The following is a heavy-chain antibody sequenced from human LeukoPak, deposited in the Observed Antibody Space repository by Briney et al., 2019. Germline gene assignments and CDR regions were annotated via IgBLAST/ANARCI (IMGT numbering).Heavy chain of an antibody. J-gene: IGHJ4*02. CDR3: ARDSMVRGDRVDY. Sequence: NPGGSLRLCCAASGFTFSSYSMNWVRQAPGKGLEWVSSISSSSSYIYYADSVKGRFTISRDNAKNSLYLQMNSLRAEDTAVYYCARDSMVRGDRVDYWGQGTLVTVSS. CDR1: GFTFSSYS. V-gene: IGHV3-21*01. D-gene: IGHD3-10*01. CDR2: ISSSSSYI.